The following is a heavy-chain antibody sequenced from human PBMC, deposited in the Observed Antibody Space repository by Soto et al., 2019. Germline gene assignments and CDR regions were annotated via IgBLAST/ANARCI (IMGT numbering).Heavy chain of an antibody. CDR2: IYYSGST. Sequence: SSAVQEDSISRAYWRWIRQPPGKRLEWIGYIYYSGSTNYNPSLKSRVTISVDTSKNQFSLKLSSVTAADTAVYYCARVFFSRSSIGPRGLFAFSAQRSPDL. CDR1: EDSISRAY. J-gene: IGHJ2*01. CDR3: ARVFFSRSSIGPRGLFAFSAQRSPDL. D-gene: IGHD3-10*02. V-gene: IGHV4-59*13.